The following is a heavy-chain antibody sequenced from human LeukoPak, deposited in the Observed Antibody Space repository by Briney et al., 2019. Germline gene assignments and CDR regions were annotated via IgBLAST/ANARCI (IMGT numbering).Heavy chain of an antibody. CDR3: AREDTEAFDI. CDR2: ISSSSSYI. D-gene: IGHD5-18*01. Sequence: VGSLRLSCAGSEFSFSSYSMNWVRQAPGKGLEWVSSISSSSSYIYYADSVKGRFTISRDNAKNSLYLQMNSLRVEDTAVYYCAREDTEAFDIWGQGTMVTVSS. V-gene: IGHV3-21*01. CDR1: EFSFSSYS. J-gene: IGHJ3*02.